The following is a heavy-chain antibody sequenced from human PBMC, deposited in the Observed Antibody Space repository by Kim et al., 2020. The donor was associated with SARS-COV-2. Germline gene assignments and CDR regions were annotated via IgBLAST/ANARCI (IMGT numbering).Heavy chain of an antibody. CDR2: IKRDGSEK. Sequence: GGSLRLSCAASGFTFGSYWMSWVRQAPGKGLEWVASIKRDGSEKYYVDSVKGRFTISRDNAKNSLYLQMNSLRAEDTAIYYCARGHRGLAYNSPQWGQGT. CDR1: GFTFGSYW. CDR3: ARGHRGLAYNSPQ. J-gene: IGHJ4*02. V-gene: IGHV3-7*03. D-gene: IGHD1-20*01.